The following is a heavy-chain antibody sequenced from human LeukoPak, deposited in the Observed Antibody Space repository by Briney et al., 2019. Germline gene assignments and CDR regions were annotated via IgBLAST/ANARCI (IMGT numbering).Heavy chain of an antibody. CDR3: ARDRSRWSIAPDADV. D-gene: IGHD2-15*01. Sequence: GGSLRLSCAASGFAFNDYWMNWVRQVPGKGLMWVARINSDGTRTTCADPVKGRFTVSRDNAKNTLYLQMNSLRAEDTAVYYCARDRSRWSIAPDADVWGQGTTVTVSS. V-gene: IGHV3-74*01. J-gene: IGHJ6*02. CDR2: INSDGTRT. CDR1: GFAFNDYW.